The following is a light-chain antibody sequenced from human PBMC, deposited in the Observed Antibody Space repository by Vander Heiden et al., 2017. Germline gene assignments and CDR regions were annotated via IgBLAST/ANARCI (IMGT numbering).Light chain of an antibody. CDR1: QGSRND. CDR3: LQDYNHPRT. Sequence: AIQMTQSPSSLSASVGDRVTITCRASQGSRNDLSWYQQKPGKAPNLLIYAASTVQSGVPSRFSGSGSGTDFTLTISSLHPEDFTTYYCLQDYNHPRTFGQGTKVELK. CDR2: AAS. J-gene: IGKJ1*01. V-gene: IGKV1-6*01.